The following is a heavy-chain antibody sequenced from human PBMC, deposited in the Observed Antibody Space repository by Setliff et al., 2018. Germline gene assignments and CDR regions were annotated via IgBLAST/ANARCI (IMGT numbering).Heavy chain of an antibody. V-gene: IGHV5-51*01. Sequence: GESLKISCKASGYIFTNYWIGWVRQMPGKGLEWMGVIYPGDSGTRYSPSFQGQVTISADKSINTAYLQWSSLKASDTAIYYCTRHEDRNKCTSSSCYRENDAFDVWGQGAMVTVS. CDR2: IYPGDSGT. J-gene: IGHJ3*01. CDR1: GYIFTNYW. CDR3: TRHEDRNKCTSSSCYRENDAFDV. D-gene: IGHD2-2*01.